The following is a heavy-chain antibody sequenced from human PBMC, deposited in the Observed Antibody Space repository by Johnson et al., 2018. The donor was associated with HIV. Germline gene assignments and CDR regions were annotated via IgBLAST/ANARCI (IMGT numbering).Heavy chain of an antibody. Sequence: VQLVESGGGLVKPGGSLRLSCAASGFTFSDSYMSWIRQAPGNGLELVSYISGRCITIYYSDSVKGRFTISRDNAKNSLYLQMNSLRAVDTAMYYCASYVDDPGHVSMIPGGAFDVWCQGTMVTVSS. CDR2: ISGRCITI. D-gene: IGHD3-22*01. CDR1: GFTFSDSY. J-gene: IGHJ3*01. CDR3: ASYVDDPGHVSMIPGGAFDV. V-gene: IGHV3-11*04.